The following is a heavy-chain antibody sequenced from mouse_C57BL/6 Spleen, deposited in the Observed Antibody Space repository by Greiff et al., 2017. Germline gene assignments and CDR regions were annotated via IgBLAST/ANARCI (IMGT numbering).Heavy chain of an antibody. D-gene: IGHD2-3*01. CDR1: GYAFSSSW. CDR3: ARACDGFPFDY. J-gene: IGHJ2*01. CDR2: IYPGDGDT. Sequence: QVHVKQSGPGLVKPGASVKISCKASGYAFSSSWMNWVKQRPGKGLEWIGRIYPGDGDTNYNGKFKGNATLTADKSSSTADMQLSSLTSEDSAVYFCARACDGFPFDYWGQGTTLTVSS. V-gene: IGHV1-82*01.